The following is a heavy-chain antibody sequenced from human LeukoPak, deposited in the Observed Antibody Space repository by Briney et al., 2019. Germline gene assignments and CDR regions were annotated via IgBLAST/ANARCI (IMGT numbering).Heavy chain of an antibody. CDR3: ARAIGYTGWFDP. Sequence: SETLSLTCTVSGGSISSSSYYWGWIRQPPGKGLEWIGSIYYSGSTYYNPSLKSRVTISVDTSKNQFSLKLSSVTAADTAVYYCARAIGYTGWFDPWGQGTLVTVSS. D-gene: IGHD3-16*02. CDR1: GGSISSSSYY. CDR2: IYYSGST. V-gene: IGHV4-39*07. J-gene: IGHJ5*02.